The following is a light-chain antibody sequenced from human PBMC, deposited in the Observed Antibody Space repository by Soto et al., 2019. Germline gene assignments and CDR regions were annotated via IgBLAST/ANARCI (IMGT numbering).Light chain of an antibody. CDR1: QSISSW. Sequence: DIQMTQSPSTLSASVGDRVTITCRASQSISSWLAWYQQKPGKAPKLLMYKVSRVESGVPSRFSGSGSGTEFTLTISSLQPDDFATYYCQQYSTYSRPFGQGTKVEIK. J-gene: IGKJ1*01. CDR2: KVS. V-gene: IGKV1-5*03. CDR3: QQYSTYSRP.